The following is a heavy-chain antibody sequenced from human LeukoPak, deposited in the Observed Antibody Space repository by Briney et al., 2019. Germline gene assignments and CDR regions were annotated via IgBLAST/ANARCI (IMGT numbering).Heavy chain of an antibody. CDR1: GYTLTGYY. J-gene: IGHJ3*02. D-gene: IGHD3-22*01. CDR2: INPNRGGT. Sequence: ASVKVSCKASGYTLTGYYMHLVRQAPGHGLEWMGRINPNRGGTHYAQKFQGSVTMTRETSISTAYMELSRLRSDDTAVYYCARTYDSSEVGAFDIWAKGQWSPSLQ. V-gene: IGHV1-2*06. CDR3: ARTYDSSEVGAFDI.